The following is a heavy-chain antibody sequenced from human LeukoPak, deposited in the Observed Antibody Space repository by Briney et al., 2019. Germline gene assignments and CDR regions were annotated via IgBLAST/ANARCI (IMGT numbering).Heavy chain of an antibody. Sequence: GGSLRLSCAASGFTVSNNYMSWVRQTPGKGLEWVSVIYSDGSPYYADSVKGRFTISRDNSKNTLYLQMNSLRAEDTAVYYCAKSGHMVRGVIISAALKTYYFDYWGQGTLVTVSS. J-gene: IGHJ4*02. CDR2: IYSDGSP. CDR1: GFTVSNNY. V-gene: IGHV3-53*01. CDR3: AKSGHMVRGVIISAALKTYYFDY. D-gene: IGHD3-10*01.